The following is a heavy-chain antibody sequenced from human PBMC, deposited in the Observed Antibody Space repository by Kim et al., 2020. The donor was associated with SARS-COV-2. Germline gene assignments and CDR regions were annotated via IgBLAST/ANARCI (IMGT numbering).Heavy chain of an antibody. V-gene: IGHV3-23*01. CDR2: ISGSGGST. Sequence: GGSLRLSCAASGFTFSSYAMSWVRQAPGKGLEWVSAISGSGGSTYYADSVKGRFTISRDNSKNTLYLQMNSLRAEDTAVYYCATMLWLRNYMDVWGKGTTVTVSS. D-gene: IGHD5-18*01. CDR3: ATMLWLRNYMDV. J-gene: IGHJ6*03. CDR1: GFTFSSYA.